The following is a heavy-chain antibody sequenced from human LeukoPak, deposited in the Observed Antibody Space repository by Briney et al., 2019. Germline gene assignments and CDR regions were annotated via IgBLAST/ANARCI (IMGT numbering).Heavy chain of an antibody. CDR1: GGTFSSYA. CDR2: IIPIFGTA. D-gene: IGHD5-18*01. V-gene: IGHV1-69*05. J-gene: IGHJ4*02. Sequence: GASVKVSCKASGGTFSSYAISWVRQAPGQGLEWMGGIIPIFGTANYAQKFQGRVTITTDESTSTAYMELSSLRSEDTAVYYCARLTGHVDTAMGEYYFDYWGQGTLVTVSS. CDR3: ARLTGHVDTAMGEYYFDY.